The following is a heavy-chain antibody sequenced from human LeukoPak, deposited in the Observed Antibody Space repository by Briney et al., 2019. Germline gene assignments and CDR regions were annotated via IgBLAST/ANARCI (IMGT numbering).Heavy chain of an antibody. CDR3: ARCMVLSQGCCNWLDP. CDR2: IRIGGGGT. Sequence: GGSLRLSCAASGFDLTTYAMTWVRQAPAKGLEWVSSIRIGGGGTYYADSVKGRFTISRDNSENTLHLQMNNLRVEDTARYFCARCMVLSQGCCNWLDPWGQGTLVTVSS. V-gene: IGHV3-23*01. CDR1: GFDLTTYA. J-gene: IGHJ5*02. D-gene: IGHD6-13*01.